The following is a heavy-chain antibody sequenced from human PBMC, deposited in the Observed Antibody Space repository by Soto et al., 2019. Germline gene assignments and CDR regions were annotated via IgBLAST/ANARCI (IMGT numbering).Heavy chain of an antibody. CDR1: GYSFTTSG. Sequence: ASVKVSCKASGYSFTTSGITWVRQAPGQGLEWMGWISTYNGNTNYAQKLQDRVTLTTDTSTSTAYMELRSLRSDDTAVYYCARRLYGDYDYWGQRTLVTVS. V-gene: IGHV1-18*01. CDR3: ARRLYGDYDY. D-gene: IGHD4-17*01. CDR2: ISTYNGNT. J-gene: IGHJ4*02.